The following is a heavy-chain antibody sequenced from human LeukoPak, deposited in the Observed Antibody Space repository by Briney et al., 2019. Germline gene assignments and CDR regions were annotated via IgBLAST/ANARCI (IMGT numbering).Heavy chain of an antibody. CDR2: IYSSGTT. J-gene: IGHJ5*02. CDR1: GGSVSPYY. V-gene: IGHV4-4*09. D-gene: IGHD1-20*01. CDR3: ARSVTGANNWFDP. Sequence: SETLSLTCTVSGGSVSPYYWSWIRRPPGKGLEWVGIIYSSGTTYCNPSLTSRVTISIDTSKNQFSLKLTSVTAADTAVYYCARSVTGANNWFDPWGQGTLVTVSS.